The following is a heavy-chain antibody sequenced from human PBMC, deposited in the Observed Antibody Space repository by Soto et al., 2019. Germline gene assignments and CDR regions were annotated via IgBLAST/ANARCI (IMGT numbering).Heavy chain of an antibody. CDR3: ARGAPVVNDY. V-gene: IGHV4-30-2*01. CDR2: IDHSGST. D-gene: IGHD3-22*01. CDR1: GGSISSGGYS. J-gene: IGHJ4*02. Sequence: QLQLQESGSGLVKPSQTLSLTCAVSGGSISSGGYSWSWIRQPPGKVLEWIGYIDHSGSTYYNPSLKSRGTISVDMSKNQFSLKLSSVTAADTAVYYCARGAPVVNDYWGQGTLVTFSS.